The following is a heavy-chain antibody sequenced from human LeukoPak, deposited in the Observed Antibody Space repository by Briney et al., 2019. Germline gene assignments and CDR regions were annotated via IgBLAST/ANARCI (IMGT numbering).Heavy chain of an antibody. CDR3: ARSRDGYNSALDY. V-gene: IGHV1-69*04. J-gene: IGHJ4*02. D-gene: IGHD5-24*01. CDR1: GGTFSSYA. CDR2: IIPILGIA. Sequence: ASVKVSCKASGGTFSSYAISWVRPAPGQGLEWMGRIIPILGIANYAQKFQGRVTITADKSTSTAYMELSSLRSEDTAVYYCARSRDGYNSALDYWGQGTLVTVSS.